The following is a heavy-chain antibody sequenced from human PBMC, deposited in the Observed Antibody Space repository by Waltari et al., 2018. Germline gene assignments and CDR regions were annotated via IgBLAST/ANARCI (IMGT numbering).Heavy chain of an antibody. V-gene: IGHV1-69-2*01. Sequence: EVQVVQSGAAVRKPGTTVKISCKVSGYTFNDYYIHWIQQAPGKGLDWMGLIDPHDGETIYAEKCQGRVTITADRSTDTVYMELRSLRSEDTAVYYCETDGGDSERVFDMWGQGTMVTVSS. CDR1: GYTFNDYY. CDR3: ETDGGDSERVFDM. CDR2: IDPHDGET. J-gene: IGHJ3*02. D-gene: IGHD3-16*01.